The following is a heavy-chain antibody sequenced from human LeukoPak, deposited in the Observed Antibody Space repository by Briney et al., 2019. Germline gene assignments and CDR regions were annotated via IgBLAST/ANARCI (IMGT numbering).Heavy chain of an antibody. CDR2: ITSSGTTI. V-gene: IGHV3-48*03. CDR1: GFTFSDYE. D-gene: IGHD6-13*01. CDR3: ARDIEAPGIAFDM. Sequence: GGSLRLSCAASGFTFSDYEMNWVRQAPGKGLEWISYITSSGTTIYYADSVRGRFTISRDNAKNSVYLQMNSLRAEDTAVYYCARDIEAPGIAFDMWGQGTMLTVSS. J-gene: IGHJ3*02.